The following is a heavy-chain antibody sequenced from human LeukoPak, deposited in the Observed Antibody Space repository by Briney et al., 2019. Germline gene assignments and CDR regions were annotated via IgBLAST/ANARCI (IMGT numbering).Heavy chain of an antibody. J-gene: IGHJ4*02. V-gene: IGHV3-15*01. CDR1: GFSFSSYA. CDR3: TTDYDVLPLQD. Sequence: GGSLRLSCATSGFSFSSYAMSWVRQAPGKGLEWVGRIKSKTDGGTSDYAAPVKGRFTISRDDSKNTLYLQMNSLKTEDTAVYYCTTDYDVLPLQDWGQGTLVTVSS. CDR2: IKSKTDGGTS. D-gene: IGHD3-9*01.